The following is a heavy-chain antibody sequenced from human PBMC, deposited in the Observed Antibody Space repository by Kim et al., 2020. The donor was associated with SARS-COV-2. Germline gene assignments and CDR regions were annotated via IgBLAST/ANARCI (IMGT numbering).Heavy chain of an antibody. CDR3: ASEAGYCSSTSCTLFDT. CDR1: GGTFSSYA. CDR2: IIPILGIT. Sequence: SVKVSCKASGGTFSSYAISWVRQAPGQGLEWMGRIIPILGITNYAQKFQGRVTITADKSTSTAYMELSSLRSEDTAVYYCASEAGYCSSTSCTLFDTWGQGTQVTVSS. J-gene: IGHJ5*02. D-gene: IGHD2-2*01. V-gene: IGHV1-69*04.